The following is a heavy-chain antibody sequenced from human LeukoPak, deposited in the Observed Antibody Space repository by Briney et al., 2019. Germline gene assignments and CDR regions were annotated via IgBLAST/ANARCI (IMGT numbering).Heavy chain of an antibody. CDR1: GYTFTSYG. V-gene: IGHV1-18*01. CDR2: ISGFNGNT. CDR3: ARGSIVGATFDYFDY. D-gene: IGHD1-26*01. J-gene: IGHJ4*02. Sequence: GASVKVSCKASGYTFTSYGIIWVRQAPGQGLECMGWISGFNGNTNSAQKFQGRVTLTTDTSTSTAYMELRSLRSDDTAVYYCARGSIVGATFDYFDYWGQGTLVTVSS.